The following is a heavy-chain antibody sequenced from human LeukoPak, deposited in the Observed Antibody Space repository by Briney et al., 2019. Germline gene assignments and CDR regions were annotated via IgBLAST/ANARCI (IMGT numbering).Heavy chain of an antibody. J-gene: IGHJ6*03. CDR1: GFTFSAYA. D-gene: IGHD6-19*01. V-gene: IGHV3-23*01. CDR2: ISGSGGMT. CDR3: VKRSSSGWHYMDV. Sequence: GGSLRLSCAASGFTFSAYAMTWVRQARGKGLEWASGISGSGGMTDYADSVKGRFTISRDNLKNTLHLQMDSLRAEDTAIYYCVKRSSSGWHYMDVWGQGTTVIVSS.